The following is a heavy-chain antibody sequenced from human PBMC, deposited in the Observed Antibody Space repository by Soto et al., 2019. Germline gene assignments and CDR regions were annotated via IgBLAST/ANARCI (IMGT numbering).Heavy chain of an antibody. CDR2: IWYDGSNK. CDR1: GFTFSSYG. D-gene: IGHD2-15*01. J-gene: IGHJ5*02. CDR3: ARDEGGYCSGGSCYSGGENWFDP. V-gene: IGHV3-33*01. Sequence: QVQLVESGGGVVQPGRSLRLSCAASGFTFSSYGMHWVRQAPGKGLEWVAVIWYDGSNKYYADSVKGRFTISRDNSKNTLYLQINCLRAEDTAVYYCARDEGGYCSGGSCYSGGENWFDPWGQGTLVTVSS.